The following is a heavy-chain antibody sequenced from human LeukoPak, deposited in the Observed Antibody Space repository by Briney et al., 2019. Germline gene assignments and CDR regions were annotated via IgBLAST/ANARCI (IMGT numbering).Heavy chain of an antibody. J-gene: IGHJ5*01. Sequence: KSSETLSLTCTVSGGSISSGSYYWSWIRQPAGKGLEWIGRIYTSGSTNYNPSLKSRATISVDTSKNQFSLKLSSVTAADTSVYCCARVVAAAYNWFDSWGQGTLVTVSS. CDR1: GGSISSGSYY. D-gene: IGHD2-2*01. CDR2: IYTSGST. V-gene: IGHV4-61*02. CDR3: ARVVAAAYNWFDS.